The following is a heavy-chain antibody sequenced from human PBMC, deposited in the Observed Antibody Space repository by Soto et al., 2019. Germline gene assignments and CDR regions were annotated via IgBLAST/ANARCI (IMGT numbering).Heavy chain of an antibody. CDR1: GYTFTSYY. Sequence: QVQLVHSGAEVKKPGASVKVSCKASGYTFTSYYMHWVRQAPGQGLEWMGIINPSGGSTSYAPKFQGRVTMTRDTSTSTVYMELRRLRSEDTAVYYCARANLWFGDGAFDIWGQGTMVTVSS. J-gene: IGHJ3*02. D-gene: IGHD3-10*01. CDR2: INPSGGST. CDR3: ARANLWFGDGAFDI. V-gene: IGHV1-46*01.